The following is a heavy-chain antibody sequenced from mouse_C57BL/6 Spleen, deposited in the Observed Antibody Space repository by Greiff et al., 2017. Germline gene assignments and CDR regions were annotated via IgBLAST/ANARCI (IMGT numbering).Heavy chain of an antibody. V-gene: IGHV1-82*01. CDR1: GYAFSSSW. CDR3: AREGKDEEDFGY. Sequence: QVQLQQSGPELVKPGASVKISCKASGYAFSSSWMNWVKQRPGKGLEWIGRIYPGDGDTNYNGKFKGKATLTADKSSSTAYMQLSSLTSEDSAVYFCAREGKDEEDFGYWGQGTTLTVSS. CDR2: IYPGDGDT. J-gene: IGHJ2*01.